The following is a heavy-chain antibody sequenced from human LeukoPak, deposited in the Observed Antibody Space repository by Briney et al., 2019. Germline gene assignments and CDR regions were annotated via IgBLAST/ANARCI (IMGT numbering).Heavy chain of an antibody. CDR2: IRIAGDT. D-gene: IGHD3-22*01. CDR1: GFTFSYYD. J-gene: IGHJ4*02. V-gene: IGHV3-13*01. CDR3: ARGWDCTCRPAPSGSLSDFDY. Sequence: LGGPLRLSCAGPGFTFSYYDMHWVRHAPGKGLEWVSFIRIAGDTYYPDTGKGQFTISIENALTSLYLQMNNLCAVDTAVYYSARGWDCTCRPAPSGSLSDFDYWGRGILVTVSS.